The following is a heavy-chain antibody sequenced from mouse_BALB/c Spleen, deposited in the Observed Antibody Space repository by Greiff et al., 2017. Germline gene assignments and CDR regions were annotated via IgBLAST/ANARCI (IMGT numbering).Heavy chain of an antibody. V-gene: IGHV1-14*01. CDR1: GYTFTSYV. Sequence: EVKLQESGPELVKPGASVKMSCKASGYTFTSYVMHWVKQKPGQGLEWIGYINPYNDGTKYNEKFKGKATLTSDKSSSTAYMELSSLTSEDSAVYYCARASTATSFAYWGQGTLVTVSA. CDR3: ARASTATSFAY. J-gene: IGHJ3*01. D-gene: IGHD1-2*01. CDR2: INPYNDGT.